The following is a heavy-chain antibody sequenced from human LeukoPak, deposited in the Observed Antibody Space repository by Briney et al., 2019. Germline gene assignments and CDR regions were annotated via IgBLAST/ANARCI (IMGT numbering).Heavy chain of an antibody. V-gene: IGHV3-48*01. CDR2: ISSSSSNI. CDR1: GLTFSTYS. CDR3: TRSMVATVGGDY. D-gene: IGHD5-12*01. J-gene: IGHJ4*02. Sequence: GGSLRPSCAASGLTFSTYSMNWVRQAPGKGLEWVSYISSSSSNIYYADSVKGRFTISRDNAKNPLYLQMNSLRAEDTAVYYCTRSMVATVGGDYWGQGTLVTVSS.